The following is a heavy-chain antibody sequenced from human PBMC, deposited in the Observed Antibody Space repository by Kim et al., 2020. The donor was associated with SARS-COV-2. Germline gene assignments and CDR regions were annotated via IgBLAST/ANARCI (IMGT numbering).Heavy chain of an antibody. V-gene: IGHV1-46*01. Sequence: NYAQKFQGRVSMTRDTSTSTVYMELSSLRSEDTAVYYCARENIVGATFDYWGQGTLVTVSS. CDR3: ARENIVGATFDY. J-gene: IGHJ4*02. D-gene: IGHD1-26*01.